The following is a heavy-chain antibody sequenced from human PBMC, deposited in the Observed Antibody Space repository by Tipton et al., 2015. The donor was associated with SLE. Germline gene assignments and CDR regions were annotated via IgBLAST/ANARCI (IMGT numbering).Heavy chain of an antibody. CDR3: ARRGGDAFDI. V-gene: IGHV4-61*01. J-gene: IGHJ3*02. Sequence: LRLSCTVSGYSISSDYYWSWIRQPPGKGLEWIGYNYYSGSTNYNPSLKSRVTISVDTSKNQFSLKLSSVTAADTAVYYCARRGGDAFDIWGQGTMVTVSS. CDR2: NYYSGST. D-gene: IGHD6-25*01. CDR1: GYSISSDYY.